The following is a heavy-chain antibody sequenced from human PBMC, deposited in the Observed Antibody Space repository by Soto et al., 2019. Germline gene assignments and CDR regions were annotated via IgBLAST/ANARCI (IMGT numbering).Heavy chain of an antibody. V-gene: IGHV4-34*01. D-gene: IGHD4-17*01. CDR2: INHSGST. CDR1: GGSFSGYY. Sequence: SETLSLTCAVYGGSFSGYYWSWIRQPPGKGLEWIGEINHSGSTNYNPSLKSRVTISVDPSKNQFSLKLSSVTAADTDVYYCARDRAVTPYSVYYYYMDVWGKGTTVTVSS. CDR3: ARDRAVTPYSVYYYYMDV. J-gene: IGHJ6*03.